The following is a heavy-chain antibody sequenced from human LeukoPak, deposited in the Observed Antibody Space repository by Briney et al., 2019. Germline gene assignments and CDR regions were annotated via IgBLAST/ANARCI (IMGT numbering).Heavy chain of an antibody. V-gene: IGHV4-30-4*01. D-gene: IGHD1-7*01. CDR2: IYYSGIT. Sequence: SETLSLTCTVSGGSISSDDYYWSWIRQPPGKGLEWMGYIYYSGITYYNPSLKSRVTVSVDTSNNQFSLRLSSVTAADTAVYYCARGTYDWNYASTFDIWGQGTMVTVSS. J-gene: IGHJ3*02. CDR3: ARGTYDWNYASTFDI. CDR1: GGSISSDDYY.